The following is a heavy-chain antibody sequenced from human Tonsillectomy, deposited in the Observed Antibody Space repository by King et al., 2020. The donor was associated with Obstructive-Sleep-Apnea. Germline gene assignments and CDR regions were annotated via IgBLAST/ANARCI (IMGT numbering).Heavy chain of an antibody. CDR1: GFTFRSYA. V-gene: IGHV3-30*04. D-gene: IGHD1-26*01. CDR2: ISFEVRNK. J-gene: IGHJ4*02. CDR3: ASSRVGDGYLEG. Sequence: VQLLESGGGVVQPGRSLRLSCAASGFTFRSYAMHWARQAPGKGLKWGAVISFEVRNKDYADSVKGRFTISRDNSKNTLSLQMNRLRPEDTAVDYCASSRVGDGYLEGWGQGTLVTVSS.